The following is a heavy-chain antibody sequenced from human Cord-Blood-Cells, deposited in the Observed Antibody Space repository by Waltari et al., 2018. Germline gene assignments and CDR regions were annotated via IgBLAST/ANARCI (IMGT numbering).Heavy chain of an antibody. CDR3: ARVITMVQGVIITLDY. V-gene: IGHV4-38-2*01. CDR2: IYHSGST. Sequence: QVQLQESGPGLVKPSETLSLTCAVSGYSLSSGYYWGWIRQPPGKGLEWIGSIYHSGSTYYNPSLKSRVTISVDTSKNQFSLKLSSVTAADTAVYYCARVITMVQGVIITLDYWGQGTLVTVSS. CDR1: GYSLSSGYY. J-gene: IGHJ4*02. D-gene: IGHD3-10*01.